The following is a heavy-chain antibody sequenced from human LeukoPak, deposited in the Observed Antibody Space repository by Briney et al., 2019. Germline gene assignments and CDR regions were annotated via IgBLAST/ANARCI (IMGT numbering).Heavy chain of an antibody. CDR3: ASPITVAGTLAFDC. CDR1: GGSITSSNW. D-gene: IGHD6-19*01. Sequence: SETLSLTCAVSGGSITSSNWWNRVRQPPGKGLEWIGEIHHSGNTNYNPSLKSRVTISVDKSKNQFSLNLKSVTAADTAVYYCASPITVAGTLAFDCWGQGTLVTVSS. J-gene: IGHJ4*02. V-gene: IGHV4-4*02. CDR2: IHHSGNT.